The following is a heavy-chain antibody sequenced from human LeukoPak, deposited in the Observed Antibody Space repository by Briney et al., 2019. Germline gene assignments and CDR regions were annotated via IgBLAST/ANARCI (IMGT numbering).Heavy chain of an antibody. V-gene: IGHV3-30*04. CDR2: ISYDGSDK. J-gene: IGHJ4*02. CDR1: GFTFSLYT. Sequence: GGSLRLSCAASGFTFSLYTMHWVRQAPGKGLEWVAVISYDGSDKYYADSVKGRFTISRDNSKNTLFLQMNSLRAEDTAVYYCAREGGTYDTMIVVVMNYFDYWGQGTLVTV. CDR3: AREGGTYDTMIVVVMNYFDY. D-gene: IGHD3-22*01.